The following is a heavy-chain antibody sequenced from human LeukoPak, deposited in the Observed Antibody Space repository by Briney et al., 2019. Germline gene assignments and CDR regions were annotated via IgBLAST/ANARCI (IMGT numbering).Heavy chain of an antibody. D-gene: IGHD1-7*01. V-gene: IGHV4-34*01. J-gene: IGHJ4*02. CDR2: INHSGST. CDR1: GGSFSGYY. CDR3: ARGLTGTTIDY. Sequence: PSETLSLTCAVYGGSFSGYYWSWIRQPPGKGLEWIGEINHSGSTNYNPSLKSRVTISVDTSKNQLSLRLNSVTAADTAVYYCARGLTGTTIDYWGQGTLVTVSS.